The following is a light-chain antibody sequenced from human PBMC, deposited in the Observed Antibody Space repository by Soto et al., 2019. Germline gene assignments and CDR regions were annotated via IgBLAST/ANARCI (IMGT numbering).Light chain of an antibody. V-gene: IGKV1-5*01. J-gene: IGKJ1*01. CDR1: QSISSW. Sequence: DIRLTQYPSTLSASLGDRVTITCGASQSISSWLAWYQQKQGKAPKLLIYDASSLESGVPSRFSGSGYGTEFNLTISSLQPDDFATYYGQQYNSYPWTFGQGTKVDIK. CDR3: QQYNSYPWT. CDR2: DAS.